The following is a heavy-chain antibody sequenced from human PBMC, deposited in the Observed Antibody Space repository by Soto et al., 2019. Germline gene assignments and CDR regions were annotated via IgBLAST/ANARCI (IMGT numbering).Heavy chain of an antibody. Sequence: QVQLVQSGAEVKKPGASVKVSCKASGYPFTSYDISWVRQAPGQGLEWMGWISAYNGNTNYAQKLQGRVTMTTDTSTSTAYMERRSLRSDDPAWYYCARARGVISVGVLGYWGQGTLVTVSS. D-gene: IGHD3-16*02. CDR3: ARARGVISVGVLGY. V-gene: IGHV1-18*01. CDR1: GYPFTSYD. CDR2: ISAYNGNT. J-gene: IGHJ4*02.